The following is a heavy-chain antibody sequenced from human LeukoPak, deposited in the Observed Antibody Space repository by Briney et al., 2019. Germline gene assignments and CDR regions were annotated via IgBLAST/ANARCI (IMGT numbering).Heavy chain of an antibody. V-gene: IGHV1-8*01. J-gene: IGHJ5*02. CDR3: ARGLEWLTRRHTWFDP. Sequence: ASVKVSCKASGYTFTSYDINWVRQATGQGLEWMGWMNPNSGNTGYAQKFQGRVTMTRNTSISTAYMELSSLRSEDTAVYYCARGLEWLTRRHTWFDPWGHGTLVTVSS. CDR2: MNPNSGNT. D-gene: IGHD3-3*01. CDR1: GYTFTSYD.